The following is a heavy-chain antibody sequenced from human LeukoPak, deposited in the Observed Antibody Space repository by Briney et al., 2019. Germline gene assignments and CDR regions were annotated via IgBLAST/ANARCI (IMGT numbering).Heavy chain of an antibody. Sequence: GGSLRLSCAASGFTFSSYAMSWVRQAPGKGLEWVSAISGSGGGTYYADSVKGRFTISRDNSKNTRYLQMNSLRAEDTAVYYCAKWRMVRGVTSSFDYWGQGTLVTVSS. CDR2: ISGSGGGT. D-gene: IGHD3-10*01. CDR3: AKWRMVRGVTSSFDY. V-gene: IGHV3-23*01. CDR1: GFTFSSYA. J-gene: IGHJ4*02.